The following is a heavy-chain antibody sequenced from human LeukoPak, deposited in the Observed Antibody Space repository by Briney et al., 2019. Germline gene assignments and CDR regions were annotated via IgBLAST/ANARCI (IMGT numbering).Heavy chain of an antibody. J-gene: IGHJ6*02. CDR3: AKVVTIFGVVIGEYGMDV. V-gene: IGHV3-30*18. CDR2: ISYDGSNK. CDR1: GFTFSSYG. Sequence: GGSLRLSCAASGFTFSSYGMHWVRQAPGKGLEWVAVISYDGSNKYYADSVKGRFTISRDNSKNTLYLQMNSLRAEDTAVYYCAKVVTIFGVVIGEYGMDVWGHGTTVTVSS. D-gene: IGHD3-3*01.